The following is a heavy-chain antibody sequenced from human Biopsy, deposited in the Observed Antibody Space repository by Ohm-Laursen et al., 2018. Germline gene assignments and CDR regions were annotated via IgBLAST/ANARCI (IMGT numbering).Heavy chain of an antibody. CDR2: ISFTGTSS. Sequence: SLRLSCAASGFTFSAYEMNWVRQAPGKGLEWVSYISFTGTSSYYADSVKGRFTISRDNSKNTVYLQMNSLRAEDTAIYYCARDSTINTVTTADLWGRGTLVTVSS. J-gene: IGHJ2*01. CDR3: ARDSTINTVTTADL. V-gene: IGHV3-48*03. CDR1: GFTFSAYE. D-gene: IGHD4-11*01.